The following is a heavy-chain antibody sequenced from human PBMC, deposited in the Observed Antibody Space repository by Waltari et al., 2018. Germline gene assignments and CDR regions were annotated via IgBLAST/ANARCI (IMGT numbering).Heavy chain of an antibody. J-gene: IGHJ1*01. CDR2: ICWNSGNI. CDR1: GFIFDDYA. V-gene: IGHV3-9*01. Sequence: EVQLVESGGGLVQPGRSLRLSCAASGFIFDDYALSWVRQAPGKGLEWVSSICWNSGNIGYADSVKGRFTISRDNAKNSLYLQMNSLIPEDTALYYCSKGGDYGGNQYFHHWGQGTLVTVSS. CDR3: SKGGDYGGNQYFHH. D-gene: IGHD4-17*01.